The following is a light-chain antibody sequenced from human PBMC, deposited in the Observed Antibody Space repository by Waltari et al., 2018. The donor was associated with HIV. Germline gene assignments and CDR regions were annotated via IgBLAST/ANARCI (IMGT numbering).Light chain of an antibody. CDR1: TSDVGGYNY. CDR2: DVS. V-gene: IGLV2-14*03. CDR3: SSYTSSSTRV. J-gene: IGLJ3*02. Sequence: QSALTQPDSVSGPPGQSITISCPGTTSDVGGYNYVSWYQRHPGKAPKLIIYDVSNRPSGVSNRFSGSKSGNRASLTISGLQAEDEADYYCSSYTSSSTRVFGGGTTVTVL.